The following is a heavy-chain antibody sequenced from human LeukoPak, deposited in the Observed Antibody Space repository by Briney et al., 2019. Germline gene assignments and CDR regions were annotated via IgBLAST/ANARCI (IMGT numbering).Heavy chain of an antibody. J-gene: IGHJ4*02. D-gene: IGHD5-12*01. CDR1: GGSISSGDYY. Sequence: PSETLSLTCTVSGGSISSGDYYWSWIRQPPGKGLEWIGXIYYSGSTYYNPSLKSRVTISVDTSKNQFSLKLSSVTAADTAVYYCARCGYSGYDFPDYFDYWGQGTLVTVSS. CDR2: IYYSGST. CDR3: ARCGYSGYDFPDYFDY. V-gene: IGHV4-30-4*01.